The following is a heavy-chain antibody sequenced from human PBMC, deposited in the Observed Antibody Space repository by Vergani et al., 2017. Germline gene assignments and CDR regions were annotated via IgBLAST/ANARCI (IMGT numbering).Heavy chain of an antibody. CDR2: ISSSSSYT. V-gene: IGHV3-11*06. CDR1: VFTFSDYY. D-gene: IGHD1-7*01. Sequence: QVQLVESGGGLVKPGGSLRLSCAASVFTFSDYYMSWIRQAPGKGLEWVSYISSSSSYTNYADSVKGRFTISRDNDKNSLYLQMNSLRAEDTAVYYCARAGAWNYELVYFDYWGQGTLVTVSS. CDR3: ARAGAWNYELVYFDY. J-gene: IGHJ4*02.